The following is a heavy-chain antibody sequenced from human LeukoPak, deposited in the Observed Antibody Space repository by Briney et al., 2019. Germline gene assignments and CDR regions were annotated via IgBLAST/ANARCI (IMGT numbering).Heavy chain of an antibody. CDR1: GFTFSSYG. J-gene: IGHJ6*03. D-gene: IGHD2-2*01. CDR3: AKAFRGYQLLSYYYYYYVDV. V-gene: IGHV3-30*02. CDR2: IRYDGSNK. Sequence: GGSLRLSCAASGFTFSSYGMRWVRQAPGKGLEWVAFIRYDGSNKYYADSVKGRFTISRDNSKNTLYLQMNSLRAEDTAVYYCAKAFRGYQLLSYYYYYYVDVWGKGTTVAVSS.